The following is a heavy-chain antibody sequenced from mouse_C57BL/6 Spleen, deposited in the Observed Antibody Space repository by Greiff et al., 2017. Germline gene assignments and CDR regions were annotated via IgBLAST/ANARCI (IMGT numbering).Heavy chain of an antibody. V-gene: IGHV1-42*01. CDR3: SRSYGYDLYWYFDV. CDR1: GYSFTGYY. D-gene: IGHD2-2*01. Sequence: EVQLKESGPELVKPGASVKISCKASGYSFTGYYMNWVKQSPEKSLEWIGEINPSTGGTTYNQKFKAKATLTVDKSSSTAYMQLKSLTSEDSAVYYCSRSYGYDLYWYFDVWGTGTTVTVSS. J-gene: IGHJ1*03. CDR2: INPSTGGT.